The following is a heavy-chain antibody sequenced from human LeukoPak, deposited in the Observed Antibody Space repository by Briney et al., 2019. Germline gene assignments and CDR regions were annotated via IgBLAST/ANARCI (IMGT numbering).Heavy chain of an antibody. CDR2: IYYSGTT. CDR3: ARSHYYDILTGYYFDP. V-gene: IGHV4-39*07. J-gene: IGHJ5*02. CDR1: GGSISSSTYY. D-gene: IGHD3-9*01. Sequence: SETLSLTCTVSGGSISSSTYYWGWIRQPPGKGLEWIGSIYYSGTTYYNPSLKSRVTISVDTSKNQFSLKLSSVTAADTAVYYCARSHYYDILTGYYFDPWGQGTLVTVSS.